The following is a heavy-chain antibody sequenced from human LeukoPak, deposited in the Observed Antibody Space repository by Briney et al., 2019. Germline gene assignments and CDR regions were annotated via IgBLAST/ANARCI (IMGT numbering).Heavy chain of an antibody. CDR3: ARVCRDGEGGSFDV. Sequence: SVKVSCKASGGTFSSYAISWVRQAPGQGLEWMGGIIAIFGTANYAQKFQGRVTITADESTSTAYMELSTLTTEHTAVYNRARVCRDGEGGSFDVSGQASMVTVSS. J-gene: IGHJ3*01. CDR1: GGTFSSYA. D-gene: IGHD5-24*01. V-gene: IGHV1-69*01. CDR2: IIAIFGTA.